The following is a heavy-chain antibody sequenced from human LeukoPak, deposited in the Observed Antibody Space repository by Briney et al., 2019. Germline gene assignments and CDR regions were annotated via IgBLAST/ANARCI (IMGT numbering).Heavy chain of an antibody. V-gene: IGHV3-11*01. J-gene: IGHJ4*02. D-gene: IGHD3-22*01. CDR1: EFTFSDYY. CDR3: ARNYDSIGCYKSPTDS. CDR2: ISSSGSNV. Sequence: PGGSLRLSCAASEFTFSDYYMSWIRQAPGKGLEWVSYISSSGSNVYYADSVRGRFTISRDNAENSLYLEMTRLRAEDTALYFCARNYDSIGCYKSPTDSWGPGTLVTVSS.